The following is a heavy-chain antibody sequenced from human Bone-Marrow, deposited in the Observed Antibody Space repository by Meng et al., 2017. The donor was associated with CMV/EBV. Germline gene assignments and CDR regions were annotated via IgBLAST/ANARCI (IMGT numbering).Heavy chain of an antibody. D-gene: IGHD3-16*01. V-gene: IGHV1-18*01. CDR1: GYIFTIYY. CDR3: AREEPGGHYDL. Sequence: ASVKLSSKTSGYIFTIYYIVWVRQAPGQGLEWMGWISAYSGNKNYARRFQGRVTLTTETSTNTAYMELRSLTSDDSAVYYCAREEPGGHYDLWGQGTLVTVSS. J-gene: IGHJ5*02. CDR2: ISAYSGNK.